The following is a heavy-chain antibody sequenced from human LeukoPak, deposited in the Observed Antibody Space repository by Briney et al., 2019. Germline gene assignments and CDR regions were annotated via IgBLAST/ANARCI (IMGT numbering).Heavy chain of an antibody. CDR1: GFTFSSYA. Sequence: PGGSLRLSCAASGFTFSSYAMSWVRQAPGKGLEWVSAISGSGGSTYYADSVKGRFTISRDNSKNTLYLQMNSLRAEDTAVYYCAKGQQTSPFTYYYGSGNLNAEYFQHWGQGTLVTVSS. CDR3: AKGQQTSPFTYYYGSGNLNAEYFQH. V-gene: IGHV3-23*01. J-gene: IGHJ1*01. CDR2: ISGSGGST. D-gene: IGHD3-10*01.